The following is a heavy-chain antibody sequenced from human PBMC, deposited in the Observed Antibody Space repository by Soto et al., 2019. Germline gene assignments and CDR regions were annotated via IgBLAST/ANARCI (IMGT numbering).Heavy chain of an antibody. CDR3: ARGSVGSGWKFDY. CDR1: GDSISTYF. D-gene: IGHD3-22*01. V-gene: IGHV4-59*01. J-gene: IGHJ4*02. CDR2: ISYSGSP. Sequence: PSETLSLTCTVSGDSISTYFWSWIRQPPGKGLEWIGYISYSGSPNYNPSLKSRVTISVDTSKNQFSLKVNSVTAAYTAVYYCARGSVGSGWKFDYWGQGTLVTVSS.